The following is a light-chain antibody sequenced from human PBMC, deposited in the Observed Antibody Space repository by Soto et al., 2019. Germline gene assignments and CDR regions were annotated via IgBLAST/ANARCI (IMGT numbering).Light chain of an antibody. J-gene: IGKJ1*01. CDR2: GAS. V-gene: IGKV3-20*01. CDR3: QQYGSSRT. Sequence: EIVLTQSPGTLSLSPGERATLSCRASQSVSSSYLAWYQQKPGQAPRLLIYGASSRATGIPDRFSGSGSGTYFTRTISRLEPEDFEVYYCQQYGSSRTFGQGTKVESK. CDR1: QSVSSSY.